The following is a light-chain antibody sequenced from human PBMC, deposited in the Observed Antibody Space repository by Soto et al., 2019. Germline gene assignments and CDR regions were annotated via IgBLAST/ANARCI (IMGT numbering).Light chain of an antibody. CDR2: GAS. CDR1: QNIKNSY. J-gene: IGKJ4*01. V-gene: IGKV3-20*01. Sequence: VVMTQSPRTLSLSPGERATLSCRASQNIKNSYVGWYQQKPGQAPTLLIYGASARATGVPDRFSGSGSGTDFTLIINRLEPEDFAVYYCQQHDTSITFGGGTKLESK. CDR3: QQHDTSIT.